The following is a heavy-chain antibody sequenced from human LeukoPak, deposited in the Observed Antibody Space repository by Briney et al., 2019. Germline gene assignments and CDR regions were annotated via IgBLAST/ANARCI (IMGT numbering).Heavy chain of an antibody. CDR3: ARLRTYKQQLVRYFDY. V-gene: IGHV4-59*08. CDR1: GGSISSYY. J-gene: IGHJ4*02. Sequence: SETLSLTCTVSGGSISSYYWSWIRQPPGKGLEWIGYIYYSGSTNYNPSPKSRVTISVDTSKNQFSLKLSSVTAADTAVYYCARLRTYKQQLVRYFDYWGQGTLVTVSS. D-gene: IGHD6-13*01. CDR2: IYYSGST.